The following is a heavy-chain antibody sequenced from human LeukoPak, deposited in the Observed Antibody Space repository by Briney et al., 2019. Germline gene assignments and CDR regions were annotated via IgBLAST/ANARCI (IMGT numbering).Heavy chain of an antibody. D-gene: IGHD4-17*01. CDR1: GYTFTSYD. CDR2: MNPNSGNT. CDR3: ARAYDYGDYVHYYYYYMDV. Sequence: ASVKVSCKASGYTFTSYDINWVRQATGQGLEWMGWMNPNSGNTGYAQKFQGRVTMTRNTYISTAYMELSSLRSEDTAVYYCARAYDYGDYVHYYYYYMDVWGKGTTVTISS. J-gene: IGHJ6*03. V-gene: IGHV1-8*01.